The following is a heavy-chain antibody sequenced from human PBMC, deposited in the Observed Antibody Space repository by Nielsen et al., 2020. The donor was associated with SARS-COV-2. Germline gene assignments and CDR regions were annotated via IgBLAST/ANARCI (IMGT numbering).Heavy chain of an antibody. CDR2: INSEGRGT. CDR1: GFSFSSYW. Sequence: GGSLRLSCAASGFSFSSYWMHWVRQGPGKGLVWVADINSEGRGTGYADFVKGRFTISRDNSKNSLYLQMSSLRNEDTALYYCAKGVSSSGWYYFDYWGQGALVTVSS. V-gene: IGHV3-74*01. D-gene: IGHD6-19*01. J-gene: IGHJ4*02. CDR3: AKGVSSSGWYYFDY.